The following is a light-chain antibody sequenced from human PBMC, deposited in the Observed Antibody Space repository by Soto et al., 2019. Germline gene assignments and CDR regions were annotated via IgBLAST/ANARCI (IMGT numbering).Light chain of an antibody. Sequence: DIQMTQSPASLSASVGARVTITCRASQTTGSYLTWYQQKPGKAPNLLIYAASSLKSGIPSRFSGSGSGTYSPIASSSLPPEDLATYCWQQNYSTPYTFGQGTKLEIK. CDR1: QTTGSY. J-gene: IGKJ2*01. CDR2: AAS. CDR3: QQNYSTPYT. V-gene: IGKV1-39*01.